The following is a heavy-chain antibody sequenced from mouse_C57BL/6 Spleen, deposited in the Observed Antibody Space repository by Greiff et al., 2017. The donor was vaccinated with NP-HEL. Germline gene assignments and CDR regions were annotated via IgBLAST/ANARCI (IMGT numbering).Heavy chain of an antibody. Sequence: QVQLQQPGADLLKPGPSVKVSSKPSAYTFPSYWFPWVKQRPGQGLEWIGRIHPSDSDTNYNQKFKGKATLTVDKSSSTAYMQLSSLTSEDSAVYYCAIRLYSNHVAYWGQGTLVTVSA. V-gene: IGHV1-74*01. CDR2: IHPSDSDT. D-gene: IGHD2-5*01. CDR1: AYTFPSYW. CDR3: AIRLYSNHVAY. J-gene: IGHJ3*01.